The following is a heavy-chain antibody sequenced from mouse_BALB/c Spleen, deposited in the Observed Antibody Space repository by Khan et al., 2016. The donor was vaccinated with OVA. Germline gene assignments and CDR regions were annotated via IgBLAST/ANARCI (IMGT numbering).Heavy chain of an antibody. CDR1: DYTFTSYS. V-gene: IGHV1S56*01. CDR3: ERGGDGALAY. J-gene: IGHJ3*01. Sequence: VQLQQSGPELVKPGASVRISCKASDYTFTSYSIHWVKQRPGQGLEWIGWISPGNINNNYTERFKGQATLTANKSTRTAYMHRSSLTSEDSAVEVRERGGDGALAYWGQGTLVTVSA. D-gene: IGHD2-13*01. CDR2: ISPGNINN.